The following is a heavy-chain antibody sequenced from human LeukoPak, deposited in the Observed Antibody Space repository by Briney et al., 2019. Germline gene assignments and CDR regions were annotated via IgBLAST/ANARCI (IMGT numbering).Heavy chain of an antibody. CDR1: RFTFSSYA. CDR2: ISYDGRNK. Sequence: GGSLRLSCAASRFTFSSYAMHWVRQAPGKGLEGGALISYDGRNKYYADSVKGRFTISRDNSKNTLYLQVNTLRAEDTAVYYCARDGGASGWYTSIAYWGPGPLVTVSS. CDR3: ARDGGASGWYTSIAY. J-gene: IGHJ4*02. V-gene: IGHV3-30*04. D-gene: IGHD6-19*01.